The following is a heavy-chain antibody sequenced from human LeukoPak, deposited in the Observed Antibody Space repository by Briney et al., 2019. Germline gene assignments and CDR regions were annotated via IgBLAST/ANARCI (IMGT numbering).Heavy chain of an antibody. CDR3: ARDQDSSGRSWFDP. D-gene: IGHD3-22*01. J-gene: IGHJ5*02. V-gene: IGHV1-2*02. CDR2: INPNSGGT. CDR1: GYTFTGYY. Sequence: ASVKVSCKASGYTFTGYYMHWVRQAPGQGLEWMGWINPNSGGTNYAQKFQGRVTMTRDTSISTAYMELSRLRSDDTAVYYCARDQDSSGRSWFDPWGQGTLVTVSS.